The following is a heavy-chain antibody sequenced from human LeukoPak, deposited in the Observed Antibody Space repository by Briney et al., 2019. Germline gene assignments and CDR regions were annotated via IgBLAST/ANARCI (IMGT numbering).Heavy chain of an antibody. CDR2: SSSDGSST. CDR1: GFTFSSYW. CDR3: VRDGDSTVDFDY. D-gene: IGHD4-23*01. J-gene: IGHJ4*02. Sequence: GGSLRLSCVASGFTFSSYWMHWVRQAPGKGMVWVSRSSSDGSSTVYADSVEGRFTISRVNAKNTLYLQMNGLRAEDTAVYYCVRDGDSTVDFDYWGQGTLVTVSA. V-gene: IGHV3-74*01.